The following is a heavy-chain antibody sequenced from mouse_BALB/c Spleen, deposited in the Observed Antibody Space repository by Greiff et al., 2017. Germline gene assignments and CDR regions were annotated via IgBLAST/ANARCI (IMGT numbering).Heavy chain of an antibody. CDR2: IWSGGST. Sequence: VKLVESGPGLVQPSQSLSITCTVSGFSLTSYGVHWVRQSPGKGLEWLGVIWSGGSTDYNAAFISRLSISKDNSKSQVFFKMNSLQANDTAIYYCAREVRRVYYAMDYWGQGTSVTVSS. J-gene: IGHJ4*01. CDR1: GFSLTSYG. V-gene: IGHV2-2*02. CDR3: AREVRRVYYAMDY. D-gene: IGHD2-14*01.